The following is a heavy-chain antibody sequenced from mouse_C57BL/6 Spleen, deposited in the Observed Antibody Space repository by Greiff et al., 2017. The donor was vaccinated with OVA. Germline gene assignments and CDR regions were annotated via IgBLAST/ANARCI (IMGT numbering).Heavy chain of an antibody. CDR1: GYSITSGYD. CDR2: ISYSGST. J-gene: IGHJ1*03. CDR3: ARHHYYGSSYGYFDV. Sequence: EVQRVESGPGMVKPSQSLSLTCTVTGYSITSGYDWHWIRHFPGNKLEWMGYISYSGSTNYNPSLKSRISITHDTSKNHFFLKLNSVTTEDTATYYCARHHYYGSSYGYFDVWGTGTTVTVSS. V-gene: IGHV3-1*01. D-gene: IGHD1-1*01.